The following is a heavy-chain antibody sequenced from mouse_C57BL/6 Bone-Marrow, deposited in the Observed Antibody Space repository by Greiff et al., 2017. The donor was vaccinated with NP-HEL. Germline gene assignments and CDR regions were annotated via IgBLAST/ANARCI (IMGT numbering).Heavy chain of an antibody. CDR2: ILPGSGST. D-gene: IGHD1-1*01. CDR3: ASPRITTVVATDFDY. Sequence: VKLQQSGAELMKPGASVKLSCKATGYTFTGYWIEWVKQRPGHGLEWIGEILPGSGSTNYNEKFKGKATFTADTSSNTAYMQLSSLTTEDSAIYYCASPRITTVVATDFDYWGQGTTLTVSS. V-gene: IGHV1-9*01. CDR1: GYTFTGYW. J-gene: IGHJ2*01.